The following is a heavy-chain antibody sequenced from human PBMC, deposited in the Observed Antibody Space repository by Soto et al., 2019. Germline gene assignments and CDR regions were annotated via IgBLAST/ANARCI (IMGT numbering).Heavy chain of an antibody. CDR3: ARETATVGSSWTYYFDY. D-gene: IGHD6-13*01. J-gene: IGHJ4*02. CDR1: GGSISSGGYY. CDR2: IYYSGST. Sequence: SETLSLTCTVSGGSISSGGYYWSWIRQHPGKGLEWIGYIYYSGSTYYNPSLKSRVTISVDTSKNQFSLKLSSVTAADTAVYYCARETATVGSSWTYYFDYWGQGTLVTVSS. V-gene: IGHV4-31*03.